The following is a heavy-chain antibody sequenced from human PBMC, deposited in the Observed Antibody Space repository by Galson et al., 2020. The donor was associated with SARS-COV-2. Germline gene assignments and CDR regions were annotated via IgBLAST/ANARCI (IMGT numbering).Heavy chain of an antibody. CDR3: ASGAYCGADCYPGVGDV. CDR1: GFTVSSNY. CDR2: IYSGGSI. V-gene: IGHV3-53*01. J-gene: IGHJ6*02. D-gene: IGHD2-21*02. Sequence: GESLKISCAAPGFTVSSNYMSWVRQAPGKGLEWVSVIYSGGSIYYADSVKGRFTVSRDNSKNTLYLQMNSLRAEDTAVYYCASGAYCGADCYPGVGDVWGQGTTVTVSS.